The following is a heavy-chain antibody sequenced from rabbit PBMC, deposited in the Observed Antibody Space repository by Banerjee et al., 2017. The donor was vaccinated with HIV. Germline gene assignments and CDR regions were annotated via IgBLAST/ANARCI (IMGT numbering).Heavy chain of an antibody. J-gene: IGHJ4*01. CDR1: GFSFSAGYY. CDR2: IYAGSSGST. Sequence: QSLEESGGDLVKPGASLTLTCTASGFSFSAGYYMCWVRQAPGKGLEWIACIYAGSSGSTYYANWAKGRFTISETSSTTVTLQMTSLTAADTATYFCARVNAGSSGYPYYFNLWGQGTLVTVS. D-gene: IGHD1-1*01. CDR3: ARVNAGSSGYPYYFNL. V-gene: IGHV1S40*01.